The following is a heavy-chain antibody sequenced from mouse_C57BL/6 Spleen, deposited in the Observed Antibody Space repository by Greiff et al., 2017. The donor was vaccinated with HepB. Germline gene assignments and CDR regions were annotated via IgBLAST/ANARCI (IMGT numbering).Heavy chain of an antibody. CDR3: ARDGYYYGSSAWFAY. Sequence: EVKLVESGGGLVQPGGSLKLSCAASGFTFSDCYMYWVRQTPEKRLEWVAYISNGGGSTYYPDTVKGRFTISRDNAKNTLYLQMSRLKSEDTAMYYCARDGYYYGSSAWFAYWGQGTLVTVSA. D-gene: IGHD1-1*01. V-gene: IGHV5-12*01. CDR2: ISNGGGST. CDR1: GFTFSDCY. J-gene: IGHJ3*01.